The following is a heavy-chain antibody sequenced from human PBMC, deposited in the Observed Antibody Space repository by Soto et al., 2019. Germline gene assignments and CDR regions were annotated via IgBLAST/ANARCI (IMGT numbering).Heavy chain of an antibody. Sequence: GESLKISCKGSGYKFTNYWLSWVRQTPGKGLEWMGRIDPSDSYINYSPSFRGHVTISIDESISTAHLQWSSLKASDTATYYCAIVTAETAYHYFDFWGQGTLVTGSS. CDR3: AIVTAETAYHYFDF. CDR2: IDPSDSYI. D-gene: IGHD1-1*01. J-gene: IGHJ4*02. V-gene: IGHV5-10-1*01. CDR1: GYKFTNYW.